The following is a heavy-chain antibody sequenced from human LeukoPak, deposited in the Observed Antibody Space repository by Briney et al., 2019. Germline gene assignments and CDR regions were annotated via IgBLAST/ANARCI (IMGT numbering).Heavy chain of an antibody. CDR3: ARVYGSGTFLYFDY. CDR2: FYDSATP. V-gene: IGHV4-59*02. D-gene: IGHD3-10*01. Sequence: SETLSLTCTVSGGSVTSYYWNWIRQPPGKRLEWIASFYDSATPKYNPSLKSRVAVSVDTSKNQFSLTLTSVTAADTAVYYCARVYGSGTFLYFDYWGQGALVAVSS. CDR1: GGSVTSYY. J-gene: IGHJ4*02.